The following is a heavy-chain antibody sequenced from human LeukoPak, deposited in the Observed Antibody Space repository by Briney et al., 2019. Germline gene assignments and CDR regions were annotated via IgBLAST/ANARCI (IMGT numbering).Heavy chain of an antibody. D-gene: IGHD6-19*01. Sequence: ASVKVSCKASGHTFTGYYMHWVRQAPGQGLEWMGWINPNSGGTNYAQKFQGRVTMTRDTSISTAYMELSRLRSDDTAVYYCARPPLYSSGCFDYWAQGTLVTVSS. CDR1: GHTFTGYY. V-gene: IGHV1-2*02. J-gene: IGHJ4*02. CDR3: ARPPLYSSGCFDY. CDR2: INPNSGGT.